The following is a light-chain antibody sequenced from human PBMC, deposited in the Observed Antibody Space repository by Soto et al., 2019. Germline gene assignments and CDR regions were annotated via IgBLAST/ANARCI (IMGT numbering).Light chain of an antibody. J-gene: IGLJ1*01. CDR2: DVS. V-gene: IGLV2-14*01. Sequence: QSVLTKPPSASGSPGQSITISCTGTSSDVGGYNYVSWYQQHPGKAPKLMIYDVSNRPSGVSNRFSGSKSGNTASLTISGLQAEDEADYYCSSYTSSSTLYVFGTGTKLTVL. CDR1: SSDVGGYNY. CDR3: SSYTSSSTLYV.